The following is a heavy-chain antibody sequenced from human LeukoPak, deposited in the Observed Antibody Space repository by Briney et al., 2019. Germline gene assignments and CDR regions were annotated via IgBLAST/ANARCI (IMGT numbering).Heavy chain of an antibody. J-gene: IGHJ4*02. Sequence: GGSLKLSCAASGFTFSNYAMHWVRQAPGKGLEWVAFIRHDGSDIYYADSVKGRFTISRDNSKNTLYFQMNSLIYEDTAVYYCARTQYNWNDFDYWGQGTLVTVSS. CDR3: ARTQYNWNDFDY. CDR2: IRHDGSDI. D-gene: IGHD1-20*01. CDR1: GFTFSNYA. V-gene: IGHV3-30*02.